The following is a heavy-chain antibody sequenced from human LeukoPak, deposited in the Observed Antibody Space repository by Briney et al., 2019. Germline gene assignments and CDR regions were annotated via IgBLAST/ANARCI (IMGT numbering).Heavy chain of an antibody. Sequence: PGGSLRLSCAASGFTFSSYAMHWVRQAPGKGLEYVSAISSNGGSTYYANSVKGRFTISRDNSKNTLYLQMGSLRAEDMAVYYCARGLYSSSSIWGQGTMVTVSS. J-gene: IGHJ3*02. CDR3: ARGLYSSSSI. D-gene: IGHD6-13*01. CDR1: GFTFSSYA. CDR2: ISSNGGST. V-gene: IGHV3-64*01.